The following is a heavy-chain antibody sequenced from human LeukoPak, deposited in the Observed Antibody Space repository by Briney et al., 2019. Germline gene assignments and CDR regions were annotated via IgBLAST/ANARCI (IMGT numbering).Heavy chain of an antibody. J-gene: IGHJ4*02. CDR2: FDPEDGET. CDR1: GYTLTELS. Sequence: GASVKVSCKVSGYTLTELSMHWVRQAPGKGLEWMGGFDPEDGETIYAQKLQGRVTMTTDTSTSTAYMELRSLRSDDTAVYYCARGLRHYYDSSGYYPFDYWGQGTLVTVSS. V-gene: IGHV1-24*01. CDR3: ARGLRHYYDSSGYYPFDY. D-gene: IGHD3-22*01.